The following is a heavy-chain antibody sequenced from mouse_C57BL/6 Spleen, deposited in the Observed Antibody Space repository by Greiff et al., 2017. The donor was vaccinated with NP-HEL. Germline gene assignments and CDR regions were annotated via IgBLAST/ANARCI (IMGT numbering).Heavy chain of an antibody. J-gene: IGHJ2*01. CDR3: ARITTVVATDY. D-gene: IGHD1-1*01. Sequence: QVQLQQPGAELVRPGSSVKLSCKASGYTFTSYWMAWVKQRPGQGLAWIGNIYPSDSETHYHQKFKDKATLTVDKSSSTAYMQLSSLTSEDSAVYYCARITTVVATDYWGQGTTLTVSS. CDR2: IYPSDSET. V-gene: IGHV1-61*01. CDR1: GYTFTSYW.